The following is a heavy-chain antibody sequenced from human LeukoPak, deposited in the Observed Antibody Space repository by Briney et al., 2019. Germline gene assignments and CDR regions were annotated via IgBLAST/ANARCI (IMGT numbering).Heavy chain of an antibody. J-gene: IGHJ6*03. CDR1: GGSFSGYY. V-gene: IGHV4-34*01. D-gene: IGHD3-10*01. CDR2: INHSGGT. CDR3: ARAELNYYYMDV. Sequence: KTSETLSLTCAVYGGSFSGYYWSWIRQPPGKGLEWIGEINHSGGTNYNPSLKSRVTISVDTSKNQFSLKLSSVTAADTAVYYCARAELNYYYMDVWGKGTTVTVSS.